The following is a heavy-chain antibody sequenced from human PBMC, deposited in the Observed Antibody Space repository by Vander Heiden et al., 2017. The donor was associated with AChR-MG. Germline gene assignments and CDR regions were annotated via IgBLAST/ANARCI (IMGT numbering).Heavy chain of an antibody. J-gene: IGHJ4*02. Sequence: VQLVESGGGLVKPGGSLRLSCAASGSTFSSHTMNWVRQAPGKGLEWVSSISSSSSYIYYADSVKGRFTISRDNAKNSLYLQMNSLRAEDTAVYYCAREEYYDSSGYYRGNFDYWGQGTLVTVSS. CDR3: AREEYYDSSGYYRGNFDY. CDR2: ISSSSSYI. D-gene: IGHD3-22*01. V-gene: IGHV3-21*01. CDR1: GSTFSSHT.